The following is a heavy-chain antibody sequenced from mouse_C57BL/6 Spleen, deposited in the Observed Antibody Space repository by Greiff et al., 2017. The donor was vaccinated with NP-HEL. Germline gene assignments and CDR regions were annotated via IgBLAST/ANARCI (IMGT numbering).Heavy chain of an antibody. Sequence: VQLKESGPGLVKPSQSLSLTCSVTGYSITSGYYWNWIRQFPGNKLEWMGYISYDGSNNYNPSLKNRISITRDTSKNQFFLKLNSVTTEDTATYYCARERWLLQDYWGQGTSVTVSS. CDR3: ARERWLLQDY. V-gene: IGHV3-6*01. J-gene: IGHJ4*01. D-gene: IGHD2-3*01. CDR1: GYSITSGYY. CDR2: ISYDGSN.